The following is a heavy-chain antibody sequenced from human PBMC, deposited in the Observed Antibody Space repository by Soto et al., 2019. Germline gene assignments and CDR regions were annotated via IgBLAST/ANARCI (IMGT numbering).Heavy chain of an antibody. CDR2: IWYDGSNK. D-gene: IGHD3-10*01. Sequence: GGSLRLSCAASGFTFSSYGMHWVRQAPGKGLEWVAVIWYDGSNKYYADSVKGRFTISRDNSKNTLYLQMNSLRAEDTAVYYCARGWFGELLYRPYYFDYWGQGTLVTVSS. CDR1: GFTFSSYG. J-gene: IGHJ4*02. CDR3: ARGWFGELLYRPYYFDY. V-gene: IGHV3-33*01.